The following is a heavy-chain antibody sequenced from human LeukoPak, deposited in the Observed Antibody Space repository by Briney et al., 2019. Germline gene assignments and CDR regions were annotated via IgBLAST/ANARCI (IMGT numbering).Heavy chain of an antibody. Sequence: PGGSLRLSCSVSGXTVSSNYMTWVRQAPGKGVEWVSVIYSDGSTYYADSVKGRFTISRDNSKNTLYLQMNSLRAEDTAVYYCARDGVGYRYGIFDYWGQGTLVTVSS. CDR1: GXTVSSNY. D-gene: IGHD5-18*01. CDR3: ARDGVGYRYGIFDY. V-gene: IGHV3-53*01. J-gene: IGHJ4*02. CDR2: IYSDGST.